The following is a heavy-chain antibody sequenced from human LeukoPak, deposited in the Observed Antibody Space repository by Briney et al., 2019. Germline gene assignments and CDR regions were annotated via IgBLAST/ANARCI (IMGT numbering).Heavy chain of an antibody. Sequence: SETLSLTCTVSGYSISSGYYWGWIRQPPGKGLEWIGEINHSGSTNYNPSLKSPVTISVDTSKNQFSLKLSSVTAADTAVYYCARLRATLNYFDYWGQGTLVTVSS. CDR3: ARLRATLNYFDY. CDR2: INHSGST. D-gene: IGHD1-26*01. CDR1: GYSISSGYY. V-gene: IGHV4-38-2*02. J-gene: IGHJ4*02.